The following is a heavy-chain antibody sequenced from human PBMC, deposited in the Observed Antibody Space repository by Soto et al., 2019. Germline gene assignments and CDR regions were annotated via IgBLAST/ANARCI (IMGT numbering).Heavy chain of an antibody. D-gene: IGHD3-22*01. V-gene: IGHV1-18*01. CDR2: ISAYNGNT. Sequence: ASVKVSCKASGYTFTSYGISWVRQAPGQGLEWMGWISAYNGNTNYAQKLQGRVTMTTDTSTSTAYMELRSLRSDDTAVYYCARVSDYYDGSGYYTNPYYYYYGMDVWGQGTTVTVSS. CDR3: ARVSDYYDGSGYYTNPYYYYYGMDV. J-gene: IGHJ6*02. CDR1: GYTFTSYG.